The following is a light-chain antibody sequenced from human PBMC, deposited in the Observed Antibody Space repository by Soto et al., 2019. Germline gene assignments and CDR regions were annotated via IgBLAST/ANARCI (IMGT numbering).Light chain of an antibody. Sequence: QMTQSPSSLSASVGDRVTITCRASQSISSYLNWYQQKPGKAPKLLIYAASSLQSGVPSRFSGSGSGTDLTLTISSLQPEDCETYYCQQSYSTPFTFGPGTKVDIK. J-gene: IGKJ3*01. CDR3: QQSYSTPFT. V-gene: IGKV1-39*01. CDR2: AAS. CDR1: QSISSY.